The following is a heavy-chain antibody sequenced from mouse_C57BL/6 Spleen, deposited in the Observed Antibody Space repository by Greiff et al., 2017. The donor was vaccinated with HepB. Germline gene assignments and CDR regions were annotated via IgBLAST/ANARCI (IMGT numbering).Heavy chain of an antibody. J-gene: IGHJ3*01. CDR3: AREDGLGRGWFAY. Sequence: VQRVESGAELVKPGASVKISCKASGYAFSSYWMNWVKQRPGKGLEWIGQIYPGDGDTNYNGKFKGKATLTADKSSSTAYMQLSSLTSEDSAVYFCAREDGLGRGWFAYWGQGTLVTVSA. CDR2: IYPGDGDT. D-gene: IGHD4-1*01. CDR1: GYAFSSYW. V-gene: IGHV1-80*01.